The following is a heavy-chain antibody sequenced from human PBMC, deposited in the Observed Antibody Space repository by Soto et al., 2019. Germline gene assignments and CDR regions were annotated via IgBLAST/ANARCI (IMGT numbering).Heavy chain of an antibody. V-gene: IGHV3-74*01. Sequence: VQLVASGGGFVQPGGSLRLSCAASGFTFSGSWMHWVRQAPGKGLVWVSRINGDGSGTSYADFVKGRFTISRDDAKNKLFMQMNGLRAEDTAVYYCARGIFGSGTANDYWGQGTLVTVSS. CDR1: GFTFSGSW. CDR2: INGDGSGT. J-gene: IGHJ4*02. D-gene: IGHD3-10*01. CDR3: ARGIFGSGTANDY.